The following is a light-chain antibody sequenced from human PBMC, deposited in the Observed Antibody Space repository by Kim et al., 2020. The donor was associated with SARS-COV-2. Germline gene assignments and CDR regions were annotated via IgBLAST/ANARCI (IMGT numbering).Light chain of an antibody. J-gene: IGKJ3*01. CDR3: QQYYSTPFT. Sequence: DIVMTQSQDSLPVSLGGRATINCKSSQSVLYSSNNKNYLAWYQQKPGQPPKLLIYWASTRESGVPDRFSGSGSGTDFTLTISSLQAEDVAVYYCQQYYSTPFTFGPGTKVDIK. CDR2: WAS. V-gene: IGKV4-1*01. CDR1: QSVLYSSNNKNY.